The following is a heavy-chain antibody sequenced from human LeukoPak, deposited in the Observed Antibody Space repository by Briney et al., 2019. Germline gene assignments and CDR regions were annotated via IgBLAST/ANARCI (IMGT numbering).Heavy chain of an antibody. D-gene: IGHD1-14*01. CDR2: IYYSGST. Sequence: SQTLSLTCTVSGGSISSGGYYWSWIRQHPGKGLEWIGYIYYSGSTNYNPSLKSRVTISVDTSKNQFSLKLSSVTAADTAVYYCARVKPGHSFDYWGQGTLVTVSS. CDR3: ARVKPGHSFDY. V-gene: IGHV4-61*08. CDR1: GGSISSGGYY. J-gene: IGHJ4*02.